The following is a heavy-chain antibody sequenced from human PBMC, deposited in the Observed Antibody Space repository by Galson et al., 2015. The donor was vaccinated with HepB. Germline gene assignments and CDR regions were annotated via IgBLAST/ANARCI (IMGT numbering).Heavy chain of an antibody. D-gene: IGHD6-13*01. J-gene: IGHJ6*02. CDR3: AKSGDSSSWPAVDYYYYGMDV. Sequence: SLRLSCAASGFTFSSYAMSWVRQAPGKGLEWVSAISGSGGSTYYADSVKGRFTISRDNSKNTLYLQMNSLRAEDTAVYYCAKSGDSSSWPAVDYYYYGMDVWGQGTTVTVSS. V-gene: IGHV3-23*01. CDR2: ISGSGGST. CDR1: GFTFSSYA.